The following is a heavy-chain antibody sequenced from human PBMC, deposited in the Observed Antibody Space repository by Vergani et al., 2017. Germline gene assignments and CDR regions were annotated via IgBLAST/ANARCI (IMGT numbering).Heavy chain of an antibody. D-gene: IGHD2-2*01. Sequence: QVQLVQSGAEVKKPGSSVKVSCKASGGTFSSYAISGVRQAPGQGLEWMGGIIPIFGTANYAQKFQGRVTITADESTSTAYMELSSLRSEDTAVYYCARAQGYCSRTSCYPRRFDPWGQGTLVTVSS. V-gene: IGHV1-69*01. CDR3: ARAQGYCSRTSCYPRRFDP. CDR2: IIPIFGTA. J-gene: IGHJ5*02. CDR1: GGTFSSYA.